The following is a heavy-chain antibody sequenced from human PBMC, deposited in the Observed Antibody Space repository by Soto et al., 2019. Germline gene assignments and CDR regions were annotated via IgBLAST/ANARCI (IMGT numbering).Heavy chain of an antibody. CDR3: AKGSSTSRTYYFDQ. CDR1: GCTFSTYG. Sequence: GESLRLSCAASGCTFSTYGMHWGRQAPGKGLEWVAVISYDGNDKYYADSVKGRFTISRDNSKNTLYLQMNSLRAEDAAMYYFAKGSSTSRTYYFDQGGKGKLVTVYS. CDR2: ISYDGNDK. D-gene: IGHD2-2*01. J-gene: IGHJ4*02. V-gene: IGHV3-30*18.